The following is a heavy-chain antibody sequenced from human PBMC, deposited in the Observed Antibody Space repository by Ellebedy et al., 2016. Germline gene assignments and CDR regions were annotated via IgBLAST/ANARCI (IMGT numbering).Heavy chain of an antibody. CDR1: GYTFTSYG. CDR3: ARDLYDSSGYPFDY. Sequence: ASVKVSXKASGYTFTSYGISWVRQAPGQGLEWMGWINPNSGGTNYAQKLQGRVTMTTDTSTSTAYMELRSLRSDDTAVYYCARDLYDSSGYPFDYWGQGTLVTVSS. V-gene: IGHV1-18*01. J-gene: IGHJ4*02. CDR2: INPNSGGT. D-gene: IGHD3-22*01.